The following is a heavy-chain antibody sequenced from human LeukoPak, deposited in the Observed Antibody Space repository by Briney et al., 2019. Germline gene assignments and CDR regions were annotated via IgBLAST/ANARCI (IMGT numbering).Heavy chain of an antibody. CDR2: IYYSGST. V-gene: IGHV4-59*01. J-gene: IGHJ3*02. CDR3: AREDEAFDI. CDR1: GGSISSYY. Sequence: SETLSLTCTVSGGSISSYYWSWIRQPPGKGLEWFGYIYYSGSTNYNPSLKSRVTISVDTSKNQFSLKLSSVTAADTAVYYCAREDEAFDIWGQGTMVTVSS.